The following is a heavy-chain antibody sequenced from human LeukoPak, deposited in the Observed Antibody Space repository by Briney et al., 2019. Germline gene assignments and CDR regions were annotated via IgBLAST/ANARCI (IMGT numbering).Heavy chain of an antibody. J-gene: IGHJ4*02. D-gene: IGHD3-22*01. CDR1: GFTFSSYW. CDR2: IKQDGSEK. Sequence: QAGGSLRLSCAASGFTFSSYWMSWVRQAPGKGLEWVANIKQDGSEKYYVDSVKGRFTISRDNPKNTLFLQMKSLRAEDTAVYFCAKRGVVIRVILVGYHKEAYYFDSWGQGALVTVSS. V-gene: IGHV3-7*03. CDR3: AKRGVVIRVILVGYHKEAYYFDS.